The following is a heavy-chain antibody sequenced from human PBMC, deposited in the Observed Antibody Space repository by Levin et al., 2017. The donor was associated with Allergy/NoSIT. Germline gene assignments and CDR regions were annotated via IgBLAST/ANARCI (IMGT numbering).Heavy chain of an antibody. CDR1: GGTFSSYA. CDR2: IIPIFGTA. J-gene: IGHJ4*02. CDR3: ATTTRGPPVLGLDY. V-gene: IGHV1-69*13. D-gene: IGHD1-14*01. Sequence: SVKVSCKASGGTFSSYAISWVRQAPGQGLEWMGGIIPIFGTANYAQKFQGRVTITADESTSTAYMELSSLRSEDTAVYYCATTTRGPPVLGLDYWGQGTLVTVSS.